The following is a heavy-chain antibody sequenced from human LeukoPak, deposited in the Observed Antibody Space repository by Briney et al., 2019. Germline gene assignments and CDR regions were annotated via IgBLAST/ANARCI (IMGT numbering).Heavy chain of an antibody. J-gene: IGHJ1*01. CDR3: AKDMSGSYGVFQH. CDR1: GFTFDDYA. CDR2: ISWNSGTI. V-gene: IGHV3-9*01. Sequence: GGSLRLSCAASGFTFDDYAMHWVRQAPGKGLEWVSGISWNSGTIGYADSVKGRFTVSRDNAKNSLYLQMNSLRAEDTALYYCAKDMSGSYGVFQHWGQGTLVTVSS. D-gene: IGHD1-26*01.